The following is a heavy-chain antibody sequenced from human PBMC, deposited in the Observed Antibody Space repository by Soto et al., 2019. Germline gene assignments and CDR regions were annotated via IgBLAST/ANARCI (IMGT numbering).Heavy chain of an antibody. CDR2: INSDGSST. Sequence: GGSLRLSCAASGFTFSSYWMHWVRQAPGKGLVWVSRINSDGSSTSYADSVKGRFTISRDNAKNTLYLQMNSLRAEDTAVYYCARAYRGYCSSTSCYVGRDYYYMDVWGKGTTVTVSS. CDR3: ARAYRGYCSSTSCYVGRDYYYMDV. V-gene: IGHV3-74*01. J-gene: IGHJ6*03. D-gene: IGHD2-2*01. CDR1: GFTFSSYW.